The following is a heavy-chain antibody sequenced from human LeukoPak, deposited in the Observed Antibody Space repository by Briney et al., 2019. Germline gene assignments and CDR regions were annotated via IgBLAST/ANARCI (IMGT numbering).Heavy chain of an antibody. J-gene: IGHJ3*02. CDR3: ARDSLSSSDI. CDR2: INHSGST. D-gene: IGHD6-6*01. Sequence: PSETLSLTCAVYGGSFSGYYWSWIRQPPGKGLEWIGEINHSGSTNYNPSLKSRVTIPVDTSKNQFSLKLSSVTAADTAVYYCARDSLSSSDIWGQGTMVTVSS. V-gene: IGHV4-34*01. CDR1: GGSFSGYY.